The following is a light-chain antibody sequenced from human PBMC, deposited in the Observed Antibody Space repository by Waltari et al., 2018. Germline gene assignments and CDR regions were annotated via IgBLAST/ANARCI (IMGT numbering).Light chain of an antibody. Sequence: QSALTQPATVHGSPGQSITISRTGRSGDSGTYNLVSWSQQHPGNAPRLLLHDATKRPSGISSRFSGSKSGNTASLTISGLQAEDEADYFCGSYAGGTSWVFGGGTQVTVL. CDR1: SGDSGTYNL. J-gene: IGLJ3*02. CDR3: GSYAGGTSWV. V-gene: IGLV2-23*01. CDR2: DAT.